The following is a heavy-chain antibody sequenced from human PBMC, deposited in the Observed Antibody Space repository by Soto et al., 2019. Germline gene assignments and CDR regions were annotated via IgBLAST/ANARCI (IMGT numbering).Heavy chain of an antibody. Sequence: QVQLVQSGAEVKKPGASVKVSCKASGYTFTSYDINWVRQATGQGLEWMGWMNPNSGNTGYAQKFQGRVNITRNTSITTAYMELSSLRAEDTAVYYCARGGGPIGAAGYWGQGTLVTVSS. J-gene: IGHJ4*02. CDR2: MNPNSGNT. CDR1: GYTFTSYD. D-gene: IGHD3-16*01. CDR3: ARGGGPIGAAGY. V-gene: IGHV1-8*01.